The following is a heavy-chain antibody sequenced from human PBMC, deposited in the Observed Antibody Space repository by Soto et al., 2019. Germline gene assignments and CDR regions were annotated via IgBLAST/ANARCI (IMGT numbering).Heavy chain of an antibody. J-gene: IGHJ3*02. CDR2: INYSGST. CDR3: ARERDSGYDYRDAFDI. Sequence: SETLSLTCVVYGGSFSDYYWTWIRQPPGKGLEWIGEINYSGSTNYKPSLTSRVTMSVDTSKNQVSLKLSSVTAADTAVYYCARERDSGYDYRDAFDIWGQGTMVTVSS. D-gene: IGHD5-12*01. V-gene: IGHV4-34*01. CDR1: GGSFSDYY.